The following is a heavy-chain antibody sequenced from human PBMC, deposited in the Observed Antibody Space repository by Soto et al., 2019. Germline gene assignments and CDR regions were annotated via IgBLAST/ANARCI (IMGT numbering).Heavy chain of an antibody. CDR2: ISDTAST. CDR3: ARRRCLGGNCYGGNWLDP. V-gene: IGHV4-59*08. J-gene: IGHJ5*02. CDR1: GDPISNFY. D-gene: IGHD2-15*01. Sequence: QVQLQESGPGLVKPSETLSLTCTVSGDPISNFYWNWIRQPPGKGLEWIGHISDTASTIYNPSLESRVTISMDTSKNRFSLQVTSVTAADTAVYYCARRRCLGGNCYGGNWLDPWGQGILVTVSS.